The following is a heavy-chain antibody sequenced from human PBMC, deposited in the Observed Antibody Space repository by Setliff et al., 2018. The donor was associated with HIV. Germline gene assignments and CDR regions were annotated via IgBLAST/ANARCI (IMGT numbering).Heavy chain of an antibody. CDR2: IYYSGST. J-gene: IGHJ3*02. D-gene: IGHD4-17*01. CDR3: ARHYGGNLDAFDI. CDR1: GASISSTSYY. Sequence: PSETLSLTCTVSGASISSTSYYWGWIRQPPGKGLEWIGSIYYSGSTYYNPSLKGRVTISVDTSKNQFSLKLSSVTAADTAVFYCARHYGGNLDAFDIWGLGTMVTVS. V-gene: IGHV4-39*01.